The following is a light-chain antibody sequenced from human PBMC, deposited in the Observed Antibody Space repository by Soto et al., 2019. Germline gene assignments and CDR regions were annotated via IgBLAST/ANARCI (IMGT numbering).Light chain of an antibody. CDR2: GAS. V-gene: IGKV3-20*01. CDR1: QSVSSSY. J-gene: IGKJ1*01. CDR3: QQYGISPWT. Sequence: IVLTQSQGPLSLSPGERATLSCRASQSVSSSYLAWYQQKPGQAPRLLIYGASSRATAIPDRFSGSGSGTEFTLTISSLEPEDFAVYYCQQYGISPWTFGQGTKVEIK.